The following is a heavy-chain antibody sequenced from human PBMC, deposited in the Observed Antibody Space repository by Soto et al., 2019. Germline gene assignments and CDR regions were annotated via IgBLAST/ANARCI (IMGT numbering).Heavy chain of an antibody. V-gene: IGHV4-31*03. Sequence: PAETLSLTCTVSGVSISSGGYYCSWIRQHPGKGLEWIGYIYYSGSTYYNPSLKSRVTISVDTSKTPFSLKLSSVTAADTAVYYCAMWQPLTYYYGMDVWGQGTTVTVSS. CDR1: GVSISSGGYY. J-gene: IGHJ6*02. CDR2: IYYSGST. CDR3: AMWQPLTYYYGMDV. D-gene: IGHD2-21*01.